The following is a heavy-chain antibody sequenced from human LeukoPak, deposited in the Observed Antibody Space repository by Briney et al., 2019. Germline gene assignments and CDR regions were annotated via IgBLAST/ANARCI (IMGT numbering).Heavy chain of an antibody. Sequence: PGGSLRLSCAASGFTFSSYWMNWARQAPGKGLEWVSYISSSGSTIYYADSVKGRFTISRDNAKNSLYLQMNSLRAEDTAVYYCAKIKSGGWYGMDAFDIWGQGTMVTVSS. CDR1: GFTFSSYW. CDR3: AKIKSGGWYGMDAFDI. D-gene: IGHD6-19*01. J-gene: IGHJ3*02. V-gene: IGHV3-48*04. CDR2: ISSSGSTI.